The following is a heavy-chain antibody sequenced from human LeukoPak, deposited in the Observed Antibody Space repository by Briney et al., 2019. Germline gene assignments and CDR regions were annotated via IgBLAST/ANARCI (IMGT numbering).Heavy chain of an antibody. V-gene: IGHV4-59*01. D-gene: IGHD2-2*01. CDR2: IYYSGST. Sequence: PSETLSLTCTVSGGSISSYYWSWIRQPPGKGLEWIGYIYYSGSTNYNPSLKSRVTISVDTSKNQFSLKLSSVTAADTAAYYCARDRGLVVPSNWFDPWGQGTLVTVPS. CDR1: GGSISSYY. CDR3: ARDRGLVVPSNWFDP. J-gene: IGHJ5*02.